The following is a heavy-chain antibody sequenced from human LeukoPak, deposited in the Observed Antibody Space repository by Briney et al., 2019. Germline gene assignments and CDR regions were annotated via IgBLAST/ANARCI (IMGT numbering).Heavy chain of an antibody. D-gene: IGHD3-3*01. CDR3: ARGRETRSITIFGVVMNFDY. CDR2: INHSGST. V-gene: IGHV4-34*01. Sequence: PSETLSLTCAVYGGSFSGYYWSWIRQPPGKGLEWIGEINHSGSTNYNPSLKSRVTISVDTSKNQFSLKLSSVTAADTAVYYCARGRETRSITIFGVVMNFDYWGQGTLVTVSS. CDR1: GGSFSGYY. J-gene: IGHJ4*02.